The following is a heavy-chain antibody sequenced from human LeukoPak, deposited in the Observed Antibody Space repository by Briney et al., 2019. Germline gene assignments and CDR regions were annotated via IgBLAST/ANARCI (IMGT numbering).Heavy chain of an antibody. D-gene: IGHD6-19*01. CDR3: AKDLIAVAGTHAFDI. Sequence: GGSLRLSCAASGFTFSSYAISWVRQAPGKGLEWVSAISGSGEMIFYADSVKGRFTISRDNSKKTLYLQMNSLRAEDTAVYYCAKDLIAVAGTHAFDIWGQGTMVTVSS. CDR2: ISGSGEMI. CDR1: GFTFSSYA. V-gene: IGHV3-23*01. J-gene: IGHJ3*02.